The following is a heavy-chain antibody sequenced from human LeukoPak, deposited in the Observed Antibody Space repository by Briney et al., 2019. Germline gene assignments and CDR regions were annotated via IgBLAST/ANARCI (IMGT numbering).Heavy chain of an antibody. Sequence: PSETLSLTCTVSGGSISSSSYYWGWIRQPPGKGLEWIGSIYYSGSTYYNPSLKSRVTISVDTSKNQFSLKLSSVTAADTAVYYCARDLDILTGYKQIAAAGLFDYWGQGTLVTVSS. CDR1: GGSISSSSYY. V-gene: IGHV4-39*07. J-gene: IGHJ4*02. CDR2: IYYSGST. CDR3: ARDLDILTGYKQIAAAGLFDY. D-gene: IGHD3-9*01.